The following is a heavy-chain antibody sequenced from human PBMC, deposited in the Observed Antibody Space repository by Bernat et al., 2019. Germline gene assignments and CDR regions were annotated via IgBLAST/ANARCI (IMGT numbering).Heavy chain of an antibody. CDR3: ARARKQLPGGGFWFAP. CDR1: GFTVSSNY. V-gene: IGHV3-53*01. CDR2: IDCGGST. J-gene: IGHJ5*02. Sequence: EVQLVESGGGLIQPGGSLRLSCAASGFTVSSNYMSWVRQAPGKGLEWASVIDCGGSTYYADSVQCRFTISRDKSKHTLYLQMTSLRAEDTAVYYCARARKQLPGGGFWFAPWGQGTLVTVSS. D-gene: IGHD3-16*01.